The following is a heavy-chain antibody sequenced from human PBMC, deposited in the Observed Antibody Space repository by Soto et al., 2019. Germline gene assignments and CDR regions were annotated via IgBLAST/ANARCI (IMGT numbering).Heavy chain of an antibody. Sequence: SETLSLTCAVSGGSISSGGYSWSWIRQPPGKGLEWIGYIYHSGSTYYNPSLKSRVTIAVDRSKNQFSLKLSSVTAADTAVYYCARGGASGYCSGGSCPRYYYYYYGMDVWGQGTTVTVSS. D-gene: IGHD2-15*01. J-gene: IGHJ6*02. CDR2: IYHSGST. V-gene: IGHV4-30-2*01. CDR1: GGSISSGGYS. CDR3: ARGGASGYCSGGSCPRYYYYYYGMDV.